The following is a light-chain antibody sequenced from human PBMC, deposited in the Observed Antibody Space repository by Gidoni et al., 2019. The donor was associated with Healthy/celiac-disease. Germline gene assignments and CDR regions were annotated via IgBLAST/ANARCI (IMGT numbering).Light chain of an antibody. Sequence: QSVLTQPPSASGTPGQRVTISCSGSSSNIGRNTVNWYQQLPGTAPKHLIYSNNQRPSGVPDRFSGSKSGTSASLAISGLQSEDEADYYCAAWDDSLNGFYVFGTGTKVTVL. V-gene: IGLV1-44*01. J-gene: IGLJ1*01. CDR3: AAWDDSLNGFYV. CDR1: SSNIGRNT. CDR2: SNN.